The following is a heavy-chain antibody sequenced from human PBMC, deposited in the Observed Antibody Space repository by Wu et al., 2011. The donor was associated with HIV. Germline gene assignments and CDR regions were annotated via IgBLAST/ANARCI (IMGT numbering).Heavy chain of an antibody. CDR2: IIPKFGTT. Sequence: QVQLVQSGAEVKKPGSSVKVSCRASGGTFSDSALAWVRQAPGQGLVWMGGIIPKFGTTNYAQRFQGRISISTAESTNLAYMELRQLASDDTAVYFCARQKFESLYSDDQGSYFDLWGRGTLIIVSS. V-gene: IGHV1-69*05. CDR1: GGTFSDSA. D-gene: IGHD1-26*01. CDR3: ARQKFESLYSDDQGSYFDL. J-gene: IGHJ2*01.